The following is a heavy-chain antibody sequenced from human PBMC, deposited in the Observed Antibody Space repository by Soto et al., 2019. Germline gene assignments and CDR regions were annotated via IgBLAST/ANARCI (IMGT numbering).Heavy chain of an antibody. J-gene: IGHJ4*02. CDR2: ISAYNGNT. V-gene: IGHV1-18*04. CDR1: GYTFTSYG. CDR3: AIKWELLLGYFES. Sequence: ASVKVSCKASGYTFTSYGISWVRQAPGQGLEWMGWISAYNGNTNYAQKLQGRVTMTTDTSTSTAYMELRSPRPDDTAVYYCAIKWELLLGYFESWGQGTLVTVS. D-gene: IGHD1-26*01.